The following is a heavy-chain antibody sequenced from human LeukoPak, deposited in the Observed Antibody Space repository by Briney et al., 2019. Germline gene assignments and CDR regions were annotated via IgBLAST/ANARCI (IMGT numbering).Heavy chain of an antibody. D-gene: IGHD3-10*01. Sequence: GGSLRLSCAASGFTFSSYWMHWVRQAPGKGLVCVLRINSDGRSTNYADSVKGGFTISRAIAKNTLHLQMNSLRAEDTAVYYCARMVRGVIMPFDYWCRGTVVMVSS. J-gene: IGHJ4*02. V-gene: IGHV3-74*01. CDR3: ARMVRGVIMPFDY. CDR1: GFTFSSYW. CDR2: INSDGRST.